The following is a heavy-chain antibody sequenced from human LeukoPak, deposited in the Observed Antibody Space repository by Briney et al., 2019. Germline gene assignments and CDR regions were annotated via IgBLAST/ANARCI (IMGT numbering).Heavy chain of an antibody. CDR1: GGSISSYY. Sequence: SETLSLTCTVSGGSISSYYWSWIRQPAGKGLEWIGRIYTSGSTNYNPSLKSRVTISVDTSKNQFSLKLCSVTAADTAVYYCARARDDYGDSWGFDYWGQGTLVTVSS. J-gene: IGHJ4*02. CDR3: ARARDDYGDSWGFDY. V-gene: IGHV4-4*07. D-gene: IGHD4-17*01. CDR2: IYTSGST.